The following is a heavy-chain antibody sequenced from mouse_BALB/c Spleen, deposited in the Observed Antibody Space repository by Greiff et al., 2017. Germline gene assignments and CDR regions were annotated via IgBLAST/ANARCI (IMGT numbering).Heavy chain of an antibody. CDR2: ISTYYGDA. V-gene: IGHV1S137*01. CDR3: ASERGAGFAY. Sequence: QVHVKQSGAELVRPGVSVKISCKGSGYTFTDYAMHWVKQSPAQSLEWIGVISTYYGDASYNQKFKGQATMTVDKSSSTAYMQLARLTSEDSAVYYGASERGAGFAYWGQGTLVTVSA. J-gene: IGHJ3*01. CDR1: GYTFTDYA.